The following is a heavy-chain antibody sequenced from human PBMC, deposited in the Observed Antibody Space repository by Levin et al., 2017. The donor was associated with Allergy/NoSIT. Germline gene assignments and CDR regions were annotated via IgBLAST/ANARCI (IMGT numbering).Heavy chain of an antibody. CDR3: AGDGFIMITFGGGYYFDY. J-gene: IGHJ4*02. CDR1: GFTFSSYG. Sequence: GGSLRLSCAASGFTFSSYGMHWVRQAPGKGLEWVAVIWYDRSNKYYADSVKGRFTISRDNSKNTLYLQMNSLGAEDTAVYYCAGDGFIMITFGGGYYFDYWGQGTLVTVSS. CDR2: IWYDRSNK. D-gene: IGHD3-16*01. V-gene: IGHV3-33*01.